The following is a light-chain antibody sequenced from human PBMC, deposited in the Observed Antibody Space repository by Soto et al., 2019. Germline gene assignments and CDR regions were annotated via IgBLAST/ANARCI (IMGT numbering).Light chain of an antibody. CDR2: DAS. J-gene: IGKJ4*01. CDR1: QSVSSY. CDR3: QQRSNWPLT. V-gene: IGKV3-11*01. Sequence: DIVLPQSPSTLSLSPGERATLSCRASQSVSSYLAWYQQKPGQAHRLLIYDASNRATGIQARFSGSWSRTDFTLTISRLEPEDFAVYYWQQRSNWPLTFGAGTKVDIK.